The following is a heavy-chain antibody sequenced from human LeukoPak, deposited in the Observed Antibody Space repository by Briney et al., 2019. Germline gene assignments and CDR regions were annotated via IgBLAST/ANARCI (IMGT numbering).Heavy chain of an antibody. CDR2: INHSGST. Sequence: PSETLSLTCAVYGGSFSGYYWSWIRQPPGKGLEWIGEINHSGSTNYNPSLKSRVTISVDTSKNQFSLKLSSVTAADTALYYCARRVVVVPAAIKGGFDPWGQGTLVTVSS. D-gene: IGHD2-2*01. V-gene: IGHV4-34*01. CDR1: GGSFSGYY. CDR3: ARRVVVVPAAIKGGFDP. J-gene: IGHJ5*02.